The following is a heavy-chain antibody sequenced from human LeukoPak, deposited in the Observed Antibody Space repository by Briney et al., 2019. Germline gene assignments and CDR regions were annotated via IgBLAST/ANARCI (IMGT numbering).Heavy chain of an antibody. D-gene: IGHD2-21*02. Sequence: VGSLRLSCAASGFTFSSYSMNWVRQAPGKGLEWVSYISSSSSTIYYADSVKGRFTISRDNAKNSLYLQMNSLRAEDTAVYYCAAHYCGGDCYPHRDAFDIWGQGTMVPVSS. V-gene: IGHV3-48*01. CDR1: GFTFSSYS. CDR2: ISSSSSTI. J-gene: IGHJ3*02. CDR3: AAHYCGGDCYPHRDAFDI.